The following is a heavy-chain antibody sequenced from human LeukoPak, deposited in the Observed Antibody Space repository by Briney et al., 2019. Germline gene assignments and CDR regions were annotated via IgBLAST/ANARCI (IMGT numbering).Heavy chain of an antibody. CDR1: GYTFTSYD. V-gene: IGHV1-18*01. CDR3: AKRSGISYGHFDY. D-gene: IGHD1-26*01. CDR2: INPNSGGT. Sequence: VASVKVSCKAFGYTFTSYDINWVRQATGQGLEWMGWINPNSGGTNYAQKLQGRVTMTTDTSTSTAYMELRSLRSDDTAVYFCAKRSGISYGHFDYWGQGTLVTVSS. J-gene: IGHJ4*02.